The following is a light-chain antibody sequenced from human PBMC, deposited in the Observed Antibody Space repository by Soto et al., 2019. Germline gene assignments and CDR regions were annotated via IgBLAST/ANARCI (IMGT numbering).Light chain of an antibody. V-gene: IGLV1-44*01. CDR1: SSNIGRNP. CDR3: AAWDDSLNGQVV. J-gene: IGLJ3*02. Sequence: QSVLTQPPSASGTPGQTVTISCSGSSSNIGRNPVNWYQQFPGTAPKLLIYTDDQRPSGVPDRFSGSKSGTSASLAITGLQSEDEADYYCAAWDDSLNGQVVFGGGTQLTAL. CDR2: TDD.